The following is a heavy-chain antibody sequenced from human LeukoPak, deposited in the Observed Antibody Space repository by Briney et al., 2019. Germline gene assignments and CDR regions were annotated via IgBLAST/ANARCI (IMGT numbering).Heavy chain of an antibody. D-gene: IGHD3-10*01. J-gene: IGHJ6*02. V-gene: IGHV3-23*01. CDR3: ARRWLGDPYGMDV. CDR2: IGGVSESF. CDR1: GFTFSNYA. Sequence: GGSLRLSCAASGFTFSNYAMTWVRQAPGKGLEWVSIIGGVSESFYYADSVKGRFTVSRDNSKDTLYLQINSLRDEDTAVYYCARRWLGDPYGMDVWGQGTTVSVSS.